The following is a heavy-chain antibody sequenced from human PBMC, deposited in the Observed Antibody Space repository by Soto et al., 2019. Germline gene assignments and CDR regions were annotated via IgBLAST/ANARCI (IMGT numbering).Heavy chain of an antibody. J-gene: IGHJ6*02. D-gene: IGHD1-7*01. Sequence: QVQLVQSGAEVKQPGSSVKVSCKASGGTFSSYAISWVRQAPGQGLEWMGGIIPIFGTANYAQKFQGRVTITADESTSTAYMELSSLRSEDTAVYYCARVRSGTTSGYYYYYYGMDVWGQGTTVTVSS. CDR1: GGTFSSYA. V-gene: IGHV1-69*01. CDR2: IIPIFGTA. CDR3: ARVRSGTTSGYYYYYYGMDV.